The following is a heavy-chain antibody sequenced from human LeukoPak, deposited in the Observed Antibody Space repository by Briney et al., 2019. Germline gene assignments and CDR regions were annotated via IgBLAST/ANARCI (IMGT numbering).Heavy chain of an antibody. D-gene: IGHD3-3*01. CDR3: ARASKDDFWSGYSPYNWFDP. V-gene: IGHV4-39*01. CDR2: VYYSGST. J-gene: IGHJ5*02. CDR1: GGSISSSSYY. Sequence: SETLSLTCTVSGGSISSSSYYWGWIRQPPGKGLEWIGSVYYSGSTYYNPSLKSRVTISVDTSKNQFSLKLISVTAADTAVYFCARASKDDFWSGYSPYNWFDPWGQGTPVTVSS.